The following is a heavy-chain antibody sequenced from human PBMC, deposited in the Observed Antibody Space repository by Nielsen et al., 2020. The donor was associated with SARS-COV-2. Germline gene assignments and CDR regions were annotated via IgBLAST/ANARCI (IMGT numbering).Heavy chain of an antibody. CDR2: ISGSGGST. V-gene: IGHV3-23*01. Sequence: GESLKISCAASGFTFSSYAMSWVRQAPGKGLGWVSAISGSGGSTYYADSVKGRFTISRDNSKNTLYLQMNSLRAEDTAVYYCAKDLDYYDSSGYDYWGQGTLVTVSS. CDR3: AKDLDYYDSSGYDY. CDR1: GFTFSSYA. D-gene: IGHD3-22*01. J-gene: IGHJ4*02.